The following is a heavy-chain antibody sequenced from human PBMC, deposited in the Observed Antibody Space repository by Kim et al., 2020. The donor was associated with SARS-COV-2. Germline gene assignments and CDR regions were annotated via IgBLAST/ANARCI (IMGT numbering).Heavy chain of an antibody. CDR1: GFTFSDHF. CDR2: TRNKANSYTT. Sequence: GGSLRLSCTASGFTFSDHFMDWVRQAPGKGLEWVGRTRNKANSYTTEYAASVKGRFSISRDDSKNSLYLQMNSLKTEDTAVYYCARVGEGATLFDYWGQGTLVTVSS. J-gene: IGHJ4*02. CDR3: ARVGEGATLFDY. V-gene: IGHV3-72*01. D-gene: IGHD2-21*01.